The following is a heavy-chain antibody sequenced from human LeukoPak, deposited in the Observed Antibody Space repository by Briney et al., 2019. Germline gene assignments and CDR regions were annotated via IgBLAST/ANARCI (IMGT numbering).Heavy chain of an antibody. CDR2: IYSGGST. Sequence: PGGSLRPSCAASGFTVSSNYMSWVRQAPGKGLEWVSVIYSGGSTYYADSVKGRFTISRDNSKNTLYLQMNSLRAEDTAVYYCARDPGMVAVAGTADYWGQGTLVTVSS. V-gene: IGHV3-66*01. CDR3: ARDPGMVAVAGTADY. D-gene: IGHD6-19*01. CDR1: GFTVSSNY. J-gene: IGHJ4*02.